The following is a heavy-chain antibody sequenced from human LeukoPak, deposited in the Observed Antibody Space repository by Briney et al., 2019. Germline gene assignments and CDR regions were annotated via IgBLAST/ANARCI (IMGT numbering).Heavy chain of an antibody. CDR2: IIPILGIA. CDR1: GGTFSSYA. Sequence: SVKVSCEASGGTFSSYAISWVRQAPGQGLEWMGRIIPILGIANYAQKFQGRVTITADKSTSTAYMELSSLRSEDTAVYYCARGTFGVVIVMDVWGQGTTVTVSS. CDR3: ARGTFGVVIVMDV. J-gene: IGHJ6*02. V-gene: IGHV1-69*04. D-gene: IGHD3-3*01.